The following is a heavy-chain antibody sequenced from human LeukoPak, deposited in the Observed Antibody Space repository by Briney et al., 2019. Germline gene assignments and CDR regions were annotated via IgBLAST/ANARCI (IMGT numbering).Heavy chain of an antibody. Sequence: GESLKISCKGSGYRFTNYWIGWVRQMPGKGLEWMGIIYPGDSETRYSPSFQGQVTISADKSISTAYLQWSSLRSSDTAMYYCARSASYGDAFDIWGQGTMVTVSS. D-gene: IGHD5-18*01. CDR1: GYRFTNYW. V-gene: IGHV5-51*01. CDR2: IYPGDSET. CDR3: ARSASYGDAFDI. J-gene: IGHJ3*02.